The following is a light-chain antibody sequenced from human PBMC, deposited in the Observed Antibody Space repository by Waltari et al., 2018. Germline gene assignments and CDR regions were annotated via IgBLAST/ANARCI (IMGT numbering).Light chain of an antibody. J-gene: IGKJ4*02. CDR3: QQYYDVPLT. V-gene: IGKV4-1*01. CDR2: RAA. CDR1: QSVFYSSNNKNY. Sequence: DIVMTQSPESLAVSLGEKATIHGKSSQSVFYSSNNKNYLAWYQQKPGQPPKLLIHRAAKRQSGVPARFSGSGSGTDFTLTISGLQAEDVAVYYCQQYYDVPLTFGGGTKVEIK.